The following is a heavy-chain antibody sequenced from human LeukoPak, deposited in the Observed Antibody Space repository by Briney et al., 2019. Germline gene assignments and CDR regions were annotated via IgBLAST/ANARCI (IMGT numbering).Heavy chain of an antibody. D-gene: IGHD2-15*01. V-gene: IGHV4-31*03. CDR3: ARESAYCSGGSCPFKI. CDR2: IYYSGST. CDR1: GGSISSGGYY. J-gene: IGHJ3*02. Sequence: ASQTLSLTCTVSGGSISSGGYYWSWIRQHPGKGLEWIGYIYYSGSTYYNPSLKSRVTISVDTSKNQFSLKLSSVTAADMAVYYCARESAYCSGGSCPFKIWGQGTMVTVSS.